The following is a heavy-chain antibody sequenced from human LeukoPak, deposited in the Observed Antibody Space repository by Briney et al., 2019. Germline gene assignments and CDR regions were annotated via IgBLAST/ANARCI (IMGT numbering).Heavy chain of an antibody. D-gene: IGHD3-22*01. CDR3: GRLGYGVNKIDT. CDR1: GYSFSNYA. V-gene: IGHV1-18*01. CDR2: LNPYNNT. J-gene: IGHJ5*02. Sequence: ASVKVSCKASGYSFSNYAFTWGRQAPGQGVEWMGWLNPYNNTNYAQNLQGRDTMTTDSSSSTAYMELRSLRFNGTAVYYCGRLGYGVNKIDTWGQGTLVTVSS.